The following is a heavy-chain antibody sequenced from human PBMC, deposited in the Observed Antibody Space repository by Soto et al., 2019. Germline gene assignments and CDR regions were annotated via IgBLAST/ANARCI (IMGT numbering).Heavy chain of an antibody. CDR1: GFTVSSHY. D-gene: IGHD4-17*01. V-gene: IGHV3-53*01. J-gene: IGHJ4*02. CDR2: IYSGGST. CDR3: AREATGGDYGFDY. Sequence: EVQLVESGGGLIQPGGSLRLSCAASGFTVSSHYMSWVRQAPGKGLEWVSVIYSGGSTYYADSVKGRFTISRDNSKNTLYLQMNSLRAEDTAVYYCAREATGGDYGFDYWGQGTLVTVSS.